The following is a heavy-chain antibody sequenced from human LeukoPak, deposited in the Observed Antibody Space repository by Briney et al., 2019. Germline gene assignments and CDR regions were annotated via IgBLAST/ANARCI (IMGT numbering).Heavy chain of an antibody. V-gene: IGHV3-23*01. D-gene: IGHD3-10*01. CDR2: ISGRADLT. CDR3: AIRGVINYYYMDV. CDR1: GFTFSTYG. Sequence: GGSLRLSCAASGFTFSTYGITWVRQAPGKGLEWVSAISGRADLTFYADSVKGRFTISRDNSKNTLYLQMNSLRAEDTAVYYCAIRGVINYYYMDVWGKGTTVTISS. J-gene: IGHJ6*03.